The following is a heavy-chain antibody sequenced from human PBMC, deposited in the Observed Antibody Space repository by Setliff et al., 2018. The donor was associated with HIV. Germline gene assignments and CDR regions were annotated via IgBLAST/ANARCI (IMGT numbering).Heavy chain of an antibody. Sequence: SETLSLTCTVSGGSISSYYWSWIRQPPGKGLEWIGYIYYSGSTNYNPSLKSRVTISVDTSKNQFSLKLSSVIAADTAVYYCARIFGDQGYYYGMDVWGQGTKVTVSS. CDR2: IYYSGST. D-gene: IGHD3-3*01. CDR1: GGSISSYY. CDR3: ARIFGDQGYYYGMDV. V-gene: IGHV4-59*01. J-gene: IGHJ6*02.